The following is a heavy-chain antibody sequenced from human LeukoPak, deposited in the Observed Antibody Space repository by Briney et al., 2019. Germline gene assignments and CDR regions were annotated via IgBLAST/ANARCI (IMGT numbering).Heavy chain of an antibody. CDR3: TRRRGNQQPIDY. Sequence: PGRSLRLSCAASGFTFDDYDMHWVRQAPGKGLEWVSGITWNSHSIAYADSVKGRFTISRDDSKNTLYLQMNSLRAEDTAVYYCTRRRGNQQPIDYWGQGTLVTVSS. V-gene: IGHV3-9*01. CDR1: GFTFDDYD. CDR2: ITWNSHSI. J-gene: IGHJ4*02. D-gene: IGHD2-2*01.